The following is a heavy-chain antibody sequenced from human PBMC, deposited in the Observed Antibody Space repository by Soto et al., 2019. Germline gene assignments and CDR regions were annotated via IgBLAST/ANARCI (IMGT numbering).Heavy chain of an antibody. V-gene: IGHV3-30-3*01. J-gene: IGHJ6*02. CDR1: GFTFNYYP. CDR3: ARLPGALVAVLYIYPLDGREAMSDVDV. Sequence: QMQLVESGGGVVQPGESLRLSCAASGFTFNYYPMHWVCQTPGKGLEWVAVISFDGSNKYYADSVKGRFTISRDNSKNMLYLQMNSLRAEDAAVYYCARLPGALVAVLYIYPLDGREAMSDVDVWGQGTTVSVSS. CDR2: ISFDGSNK. D-gene: IGHD6-19*01.